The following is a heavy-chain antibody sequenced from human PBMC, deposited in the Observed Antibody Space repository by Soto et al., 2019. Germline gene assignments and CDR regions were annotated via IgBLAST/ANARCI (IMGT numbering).Heavy chain of an antibody. CDR1: GGSFSGYY. Sequence: SETLSLTCAVYGGSFSGYYWSWIRQPPGKGLEWIGEINHSGSTNYNPSLKSRVTISVDTSKNQFSLKLSSVTAADTAVYYCARGTLYYYGSGSSPTYNWFDPWGQGTLVTV. J-gene: IGHJ5*02. D-gene: IGHD3-10*01. V-gene: IGHV4-34*01. CDR2: INHSGST. CDR3: ARGTLYYYGSGSSPTYNWFDP.